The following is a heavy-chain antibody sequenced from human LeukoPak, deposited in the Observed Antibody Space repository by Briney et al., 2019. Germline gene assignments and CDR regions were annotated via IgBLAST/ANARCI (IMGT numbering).Heavy chain of an antibody. D-gene: IGHD3-10*01. CDR3: ARSTRSWFDP. Sequence: SETLSLTCTASGGSISSYYWSWIRQPPGKGLEWIGYIYYSGNTNYNPSLKSRVTISVDTSNNQVSLNLSSVTAADTAVYYCARSTRSWFDPWGQGTLVTVSS. J-gene: IGHJ5*02. CDR2: IYYSGNT. CDR1: GGSISSYY. V-gene: IGHV4-59*01.